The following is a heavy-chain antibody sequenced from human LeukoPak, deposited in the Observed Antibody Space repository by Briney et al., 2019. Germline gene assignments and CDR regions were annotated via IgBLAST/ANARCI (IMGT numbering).Heavy chain of an antibody. V-gene: IGHV3-23*01. D-gene: IGHD3-3*01. CDR3: ASEHDFWSGPVLG. CDR2: ISGSGGST. CDR1: GFTVSSNY. Sequence: GGSLRLSCATSGFTVSSNYMSWVRQAPGKGLEWVSAISGSGGSTYYADSVKGRFTISRDNSKNTLYLQMNSLRAEDTAVYYCASEHDFWSGPVLGWGQGTLVTVSS. J-gene: IGHJ4*02.